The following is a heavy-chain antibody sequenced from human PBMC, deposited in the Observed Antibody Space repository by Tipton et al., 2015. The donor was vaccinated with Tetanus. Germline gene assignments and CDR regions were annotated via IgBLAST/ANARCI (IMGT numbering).Heavy chain of an antibody. D-gene: IGHD6-19*01. CDR3: ARGIPYSSGWYYSHTGGYGPRSP. CDR1: GGSISSYY. J-gene: IGHJ5*02. V-gene: IGHV4-34*01. Sequence: GLVKPSETLSLTCTVSGGSISSYYWSWIRQPPGKGLEWIGEINHSGSTNYNPSLKSRVTISVDTSKNQFSLKLSSVTAADTAVYYCARGIPYSSGWYYSHTGGYGPRSPWGQGALVTVSS. CDR2: INHSGST.